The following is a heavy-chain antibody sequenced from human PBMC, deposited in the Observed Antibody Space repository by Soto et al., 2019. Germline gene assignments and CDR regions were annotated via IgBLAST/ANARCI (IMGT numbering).Heavy chain of an antibody. CDR3: VCWGKTVMVAPRAFES. J-gene: IGHJ4*02. Sequence: GEAXRLSCAASRLLFTNYWINLVGHTPGKGLMCVSRISPDGSDVGYADSVEGRFTVSRDNAKNTLYLQMHSLRAEDTAMYYCVCWGKTVMVAPRAFESWGPGTLVTVSS. CDR1: RLLFTNYW. V-gene: IGHV3-74*01. D-gene: IGHD3-10*02. CDR2: ISPDGSDV.